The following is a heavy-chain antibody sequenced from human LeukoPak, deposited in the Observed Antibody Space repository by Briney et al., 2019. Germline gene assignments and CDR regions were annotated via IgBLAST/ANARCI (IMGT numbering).Heavy chain of an antibody. Sequence: HPGGSLRLSCAASGFIFSDYWMRWVRQAPGKGLEWVASIRKDGSESWYVDSLKGRVTISRDNVKKSLYLQMNSLRVEDTAVYYCAREEFWGSAYGDVWGKGTTVTVSS. CDR2: IRKDGSES. CDR1: GFIFSDYW. J-gene: IGHJ6*03. D-gene: IGHD4-17*01. V-gene: IGHV3-7*01. CDR3: AREEFWGSAYGDV.